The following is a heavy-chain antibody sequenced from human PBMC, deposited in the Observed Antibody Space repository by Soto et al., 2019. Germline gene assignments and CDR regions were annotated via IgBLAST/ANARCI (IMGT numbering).Heavy chain of an antibody. Sequence: ASVKVSCKASGYTFTSYAMHWVRQAPGQRLEWLGWINAGNDNTKYSQKFQGRVIITRDTSACTAYKDLSSLRSEDTAVYYCARDILFDYWGQGTLVTVSS. J-gene: IGHJ4*02. V-gene: IGHV1-3*01. CDR3: ARDILFDY. CDR2: INAGNDNT. D-gene: IGHD2-15*01. CDR1: GYTFTSYA.